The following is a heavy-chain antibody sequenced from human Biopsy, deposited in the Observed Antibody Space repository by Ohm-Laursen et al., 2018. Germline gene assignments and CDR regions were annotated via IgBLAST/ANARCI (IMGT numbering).Heavy chain of an antibody. CDR2: ISSSGGST. J-gene: IGHJ5*01. CDR3: PKAGRISWYDS. CDR1: GFTFSSYT. D-gene: IGHD2-15*01. Sequence: GSLRLSCAASGFTFSSYTMSWVRQAPGKGLEWVSDISSSGGSTYYADSVNGRFTISRDNSKNTLYLQMNSLRAEDTAVYYCPKAGRISWYDSWGQGTLVTVSS. V-gene: IGHV3-23*01.